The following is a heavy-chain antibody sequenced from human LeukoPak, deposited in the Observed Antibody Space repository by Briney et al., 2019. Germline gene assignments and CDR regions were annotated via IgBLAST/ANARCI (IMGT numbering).Heavy chain of an antibody. V-gene: IGHV5-51*01. CDR3: AMARDAYNWGSHY. J-gene: IGHJ4*02. CDR2: IYPGDSDT. Sequence: GESLKISCKGSGYSFTTYWIGWGRQIPGKGLEWMGIIYPGDSDTRYSPSFQGQVTISADKSISTAYLQWSSLKASDTAMYYCAMARDAYNWGSHYWGQGTLVTVSS. D-gene: IGHD5-24*01. CDR1: GYSFTTYW.